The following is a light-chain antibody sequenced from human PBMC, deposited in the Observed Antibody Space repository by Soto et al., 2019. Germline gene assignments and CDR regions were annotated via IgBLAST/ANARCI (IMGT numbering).Light chain of an antibody. Sequence: QSALTQPASVSGSPGQSITIAGTGTNSDVGGHNYVSWYQHHPGKAHKLMIYEVSNRPSGVSNRFSGSKSGNRASLTISGIQAGDEPDSNCSSFSSTSTLYVFGTGTKVTVL. J-gene: IGLJ1*01. V-gene: IGLV2-14*01. CDR1: NSDVGGHNY. CDR2: EVS. CDR3: SSFSSTSTLYV.